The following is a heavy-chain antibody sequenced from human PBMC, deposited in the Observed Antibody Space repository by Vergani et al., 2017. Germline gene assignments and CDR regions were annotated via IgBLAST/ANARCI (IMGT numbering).Heavy chain of an antibody. CDR1: GFTFSSYA. V-gene: IGHV3-23*01. CDR2: ISGSGGST. D-gene: IGHD3-22*01. Sequence: EVQLLESGGGLVQPGGSLRLSCAASGFTFSSYAMSWVRQAPGKGLEWVPAISGSGGSTYYADSVKGRFTISRDNSKNTLYLQMNSLRAEDTAVYYCARVQTYYYDSSGRPNAFDIWGQGTMVTVSS. J-gene: IGHJ3*02. CDR3: ARVQTYYYDSSGRPNAFDI.